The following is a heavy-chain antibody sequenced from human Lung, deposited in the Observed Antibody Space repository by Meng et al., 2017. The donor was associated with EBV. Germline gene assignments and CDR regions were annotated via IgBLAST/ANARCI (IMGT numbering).Heavy chain of an antibody. CDR3: ASGGVSATERYIQH. CDR2: ISPYNGNT. CDR1: GDTFTTYG. V-gene: IGHV1-18*01. Sequence: VRLVQSGAEVKKPGASVKVSCKASGDTFTTYGISWVRQVPGQGLEWMGWISPYNGNTNYAQRLQGRVTVTTDSSADTAYMELRSLTSDDTAVYYCASGGVSATERYIQHWGQGTLVTVSS. J-gene: IGHJ1*01. D-gene: IGHD2-15*01.